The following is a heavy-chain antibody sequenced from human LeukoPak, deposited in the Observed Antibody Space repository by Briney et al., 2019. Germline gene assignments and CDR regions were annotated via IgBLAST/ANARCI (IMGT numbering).Heavy chain of an antibody. V-gene: IGHV3-48*01. CDR2: ITSSSNTI. D-gene: IGHD1-14*01. CDR3: ARARRKTGFYYYMDV. CDR1: GFTFSSYS. J-gene: IGHJ6*03. Sequence: PGGSLRFSCAASGFTFSSYSMNWVRQAPGKGLEWVSYITSSSNTIYYADSVKGRFTISRDNAKNSLYLQMNSLRAEDAAVYYCARARRKTGFYYYMDVWGKGTTVTISS.